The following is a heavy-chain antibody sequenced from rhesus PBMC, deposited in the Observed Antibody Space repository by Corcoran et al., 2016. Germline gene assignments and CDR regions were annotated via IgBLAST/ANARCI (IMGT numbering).Heavy chain of an antibody. V-gene: IGHV4S2*01. D-gene: IGHD1-38*01. CDR2: IFGSGGNT. Sequence: QVQLQASGPGLVQPSDTLPLTCSVSGASMLRNHCTLVRQAPGKGMEWIGRIFGSGGNTDYNPSRESRVTISIDTSKNQLSLRVNSVTAADTAVYYCVKDRNTFDFWGQSIKVTVSS. CDR3: VKDRNTFDF. CDR1: GASMLRNH. J-gene: IGHJ4*01.